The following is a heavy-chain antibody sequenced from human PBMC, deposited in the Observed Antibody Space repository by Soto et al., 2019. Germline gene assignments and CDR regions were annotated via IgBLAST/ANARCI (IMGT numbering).Heavy chain of an antibody. V-gene: IGHV3-23*01. D-gene: IGHD3-3*01. CDR3: AKTKTWWSGHRYFDY. CDR2: ISGSGGST. Sequence: GGSLRLSCAASGFTFSSYAMSWVRQAPGKGLEWVSAISGSGGSTYYADSVKGRFTISRDNSKNTLYLQMNSLRAEDTAVYYCAKTKTWWSGHRYFDYWGQGTLVTVSS. J-gene: IGHJ4*02. CDR1: GFTFSSYA.